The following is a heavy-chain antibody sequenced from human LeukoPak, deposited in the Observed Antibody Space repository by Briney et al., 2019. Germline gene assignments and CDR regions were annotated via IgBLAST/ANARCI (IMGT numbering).Heavy chain of an antibody. CDR1: GFTFNHAW. CDR3: TTVGSSRYYYYFDY. V-gene: IGHV3-15*01. D-gene: IGHD3-22*01. Sequence: GGSLRLSCAASGFTFNHAWMNWVRQAPGKWLECVGRIKSKTDGATTEYAAPVKGRFTISRDDTKNTLYLQMNSLKTEDTAVYYCTTVGSSRYYYYFDYWGQGSLVTVSS. CDR2: IKSKTDGATT. J-gene: IGHJ4*02.